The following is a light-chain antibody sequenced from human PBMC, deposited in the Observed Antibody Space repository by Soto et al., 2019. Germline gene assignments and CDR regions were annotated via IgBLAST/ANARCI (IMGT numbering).Light chain of an antibody. CDR3: QQYLSYSLIFI. Sequence: DIQMTQSPSTLSASVGDRVTITCRASQSISSWLAWYQQKPGKAPKLLMYDASRLQSGDPSRFSGSASGTEFTLTITSLQPDDSATYYCQQYLSYSLIFIFGQGTKLEIK. CDR1: QSISSW. J-gene: IGKJ2*01. CDR2: DAS. V-gene: IGKV1-5*01.